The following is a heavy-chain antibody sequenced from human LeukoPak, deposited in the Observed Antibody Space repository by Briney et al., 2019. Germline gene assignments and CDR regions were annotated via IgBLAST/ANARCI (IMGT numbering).Heavy chain of an antibody. J-gene: IGHJ4*02. CDR1: GGTFSSYA. CDR2: MNPNSGNT. D-gene: IGHD1-26*01. V-gene: IGHV1-8*03. CDR3: ASGQSYPYFDY. Sequence: ASVKVSCKASGGTFSSYAISWVRQATGQGLEWMGWMNPNSGNTGYAQKFQGRVTITRNTSISTAYMELSSLRSEDTAVYYCASGQSYPYFDYWGQGTLVTVSS.